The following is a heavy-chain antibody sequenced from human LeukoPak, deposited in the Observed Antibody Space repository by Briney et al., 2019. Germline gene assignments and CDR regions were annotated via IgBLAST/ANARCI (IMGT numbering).Heavy chain of an antibody. CDR2: ISSSSSTI. D-gene: IGHD1-26*01. CDR1: GLIFSSFE. CDR3: ARQQVGPIDY. V-gene: IGHV3-48*03. J-gene: IGHJ4*02. Sequence: PGGSLRLSCAGSGLIFSSFEMNWVRQAPGKGLEWVSYISSSSSTIYYADSVKGRFTISRDNAKNSLYLQMNSLRAEDTAVYYCARQQVGPIDYWGQGALVTVSS.